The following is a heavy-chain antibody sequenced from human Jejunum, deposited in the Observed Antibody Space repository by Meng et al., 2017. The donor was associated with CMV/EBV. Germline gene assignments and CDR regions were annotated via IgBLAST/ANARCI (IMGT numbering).Heavy chain of an antibody. CDR3: AEGQPGHGVDYFDY. CDR1: GFIFSTYT. Sequence: QVQLVESGGGVVQPGGFLRLSCAASGFIFSTYTMHWVRQAPGKGLEWVAVISTDGTNKLYGDSVKGRFTISRDNSKNTLYLQMNSLRVDDTAVYYCAEGQPGHGVDYFDYWGQGTLVTVSS. CDR2: ISTDGTNK. J-gene: IGHJ4*02. V-gene: IGHV3-30-3*01. D-gene: IGHD1-14*01.